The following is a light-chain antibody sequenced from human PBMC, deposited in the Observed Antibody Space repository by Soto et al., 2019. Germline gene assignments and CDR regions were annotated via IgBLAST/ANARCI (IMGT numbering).Light chain of an antibody. V-gene: IGLV2-8*01. CDR1: ISDVGDYNY. CDR2: EVI. Sequence: QSALTQPPSASGSPGQSVTISCTGTISDVGDYNYVSWYQQLPGKAPKLIIYEVIKRPSGVPDRLSGSKSGNTASLTVSGLQAEDEADYYGSSYAGSTTLVFGGGTKLTVL. J-gene: IGLJ2*01. CDR3: SSYAGSTTLV.